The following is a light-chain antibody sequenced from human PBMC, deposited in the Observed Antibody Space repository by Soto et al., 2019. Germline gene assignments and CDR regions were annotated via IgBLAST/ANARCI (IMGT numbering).Light chain of an antibody. CDR1: SSDVGGYNF. V-gene: IGLV2-8*01. J-gene: IGLJ1*01. Sequence: QSALTKPPSASGSPGQSVTISCTGTSSDVGGYNFVSWYQHHPGKAPKLIIYEVSKRPSGVPNRFSGAKSGNTASLTVSGLQAEDEADYYCNSYAGSNIYVFGSGTKVTVL. CDR3: NSYAGSNIYV. CDR2: EVS.